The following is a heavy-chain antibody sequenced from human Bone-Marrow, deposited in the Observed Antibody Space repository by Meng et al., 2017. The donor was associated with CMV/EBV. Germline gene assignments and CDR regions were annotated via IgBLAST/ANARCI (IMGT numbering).Heavy chain of an antibody. V-gene: IGHV3-48*03. CDR2: IRTNGSAR. CDR3: AKAAYSDYAYYYYGMDF. D-gene: IGHD5-12*01. J-gene: IGHJ6*02. Sequence: GESLKISCAASGFKFSSYEIHWVRQAPGKGLEWVSCIRTNGSARYLADSVKGRFTISRDNTKNSLYLQMSSLRAEDTAVYFCAKAAYSDYAYYYYGMDFRGPGTTVTVSS. CDR1: GFKFSSYE.